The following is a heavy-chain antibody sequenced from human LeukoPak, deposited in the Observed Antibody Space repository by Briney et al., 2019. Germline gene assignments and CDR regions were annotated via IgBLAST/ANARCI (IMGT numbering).Heavy chain of an antibody. Sequence: GGSLRLSCAASGFTFSSYAMTWVRQAPGKGLEWVSAISGSGGSTYYADSLKGRFIISRDNPKNSLYLQVNSLRAEDTAVYFCAKYDEYDFWSGYPLGHHMDVWGKGTTVTVSS. CDR3: AKYDEYDFWSGYPLGHHMDV. CDR2: ISGSGGST. D-gene: IGHD3-3*01. J-gene: IGHJ6*03. V-gene: IGHV3-23*01. CDR1: GFTFSSYA.